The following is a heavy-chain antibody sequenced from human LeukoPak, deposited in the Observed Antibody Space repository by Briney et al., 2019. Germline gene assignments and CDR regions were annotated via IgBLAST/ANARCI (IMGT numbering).Heavy chain of an antibody. D-gene: IGHD3-3*01. V-gene: IGHV4-30-4*01. CDR3: ARSLRREDY. J-gene: IGHJ4*02. CDR1: GGSISRGDSY. Sequence: SQTLSLTCTVSGGSISRGDSYWSWIRQPPGGVLEWVGYVFYTGGTYYNPSFKNRVSMSVDTSKNQFSLSLSFVTAADTAVYYCARSLRREDYWGQGTLVTVSS. CDR2: VFYTGGT.